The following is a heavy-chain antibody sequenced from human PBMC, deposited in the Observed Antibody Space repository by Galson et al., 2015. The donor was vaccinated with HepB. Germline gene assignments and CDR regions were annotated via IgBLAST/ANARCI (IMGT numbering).Heavy chain of an antibody. D-gene: IGHD6-6*01. CDR3: ASHQLVAGAYYYGMDV. CDR1: GYSFTDYW. CDR2: ISPDASDI. V-gene: IGHV5-51*03. Sequence: QSGAEVKKPGESLRISCKGSGYSFTDYWIGWVRQMPGEGLEWMGIISPDASDIRYRPSFQGQVTISADKSISTVYLQWSSLKASDTAMYYCASHQLVAGAYYYGMDVWGQGTTVTVSS. J-gene: IGHJ6*02.